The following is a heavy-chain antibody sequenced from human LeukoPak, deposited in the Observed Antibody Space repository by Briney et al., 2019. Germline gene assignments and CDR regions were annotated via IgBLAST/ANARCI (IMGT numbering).Heavy chain of an antibody. Sequence: GASVKVSCKASGYTFTGYYMHWVRQAPGQGLEWMGWINPNSGGTNYAQKFQGRVTMTRDTSTSTAYMELSRLRSDDTAVYYCARALARSTVSAGYWGQGTLVTVSS. D-gene: IGHD4-11*01. CDR3: ARALARSTVSAGY. CDR1: GYTFTGYY. CDR2: INPNSGGT. V-gene: IGHV1-2*02. J-gene: IGHJ4*02.